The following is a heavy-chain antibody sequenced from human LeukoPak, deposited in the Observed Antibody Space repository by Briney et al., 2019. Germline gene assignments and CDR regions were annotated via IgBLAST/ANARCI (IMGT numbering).Heavy chain of an antibody. CDR3: AREILRFDI. Sequence: ASVKVSCKASGYSFNSQGMTWGRQAPGQGLEWMGWINTDSGNPTYAQGFTGRFVFSLDSSVSTAYLQISNLMPEDTAKYYCAREILRFDIWGQGTMVTVSS. J-gene: IGHJ3*02. V-gene: IGHV7-4-1*02. CDR2: INTDSGNP. CDR1: GYSFNSQG.